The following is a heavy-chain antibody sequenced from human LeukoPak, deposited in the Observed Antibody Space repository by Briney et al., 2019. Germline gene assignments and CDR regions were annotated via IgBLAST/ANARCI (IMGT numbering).Heavy chain of an antibody. Sequence: ASVKVSCKASGGTFSSYAISWVRQAPGQGLEWMGRIIPILGIANYAQKFQGRVTITADKSTSTAYMELSSLRSEDTAVYYCAREDIVVVPAAMPGNIYYYYGMDVWGQGTTVTVSS. J-gene: IGHJ6*02. D-gene: IGHD2-2*01. CDR1: GGTFSSYA. V-gene: IGHV1-69*04. CDR2: IIPILGIA. CDR3: AREDIVVVPAAMPGNIYYYYGMDV.